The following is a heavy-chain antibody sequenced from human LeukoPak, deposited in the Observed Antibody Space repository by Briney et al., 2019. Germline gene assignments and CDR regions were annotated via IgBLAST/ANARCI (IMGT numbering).Heavy chain of an antibody. D-gene: IGHD3-22*01. J-gene: IGHJ4*02. Sequence: GGSLRLSCAASGFTFSSYGMHWVRQAPGKGLESVAVISFDGSNKYYADSVKGRFTISRDNSKTTLYLQMNSLRAEDTAVYYCAKDRIYDSSGYYPDYWGQGTLVAVSS. V-gene: IGHV3-30*18. CDR1: GFTFSSYG. CDR3: AKDRIYDSSGYYPDY. CDR2: ISFDGSNK.